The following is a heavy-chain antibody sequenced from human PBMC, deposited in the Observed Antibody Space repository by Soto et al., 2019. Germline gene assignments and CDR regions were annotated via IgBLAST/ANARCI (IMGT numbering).Heavy chain of an antibody. V-gene: IGHV1-69*13. Sequence: SVKVSCKASGGTFSSYAISWVRQAPGQGLEWMGGIIPIFGTANYAQKFQGRVTITADESTSTAYMELSSLRSEDTAVYYCAGEVRRLGYDLWSGYSLWFDPWGQGNLVTVSS. CDR1: GGTFSSYA. CDR3: AGEVRRLGYDLWSGYSLWFDP. CDR2: IIPIFGTA. J-gene: IGHJ5*02. D-gene: IGHD3-3*01.